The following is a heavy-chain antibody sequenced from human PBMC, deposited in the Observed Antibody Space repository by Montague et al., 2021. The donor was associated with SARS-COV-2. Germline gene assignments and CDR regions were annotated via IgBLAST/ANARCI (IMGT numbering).Heavy chain of an antibody. D-gene: IGHD6-13*01. V-gene: IGHV4-4*07. CDR3: ARVWYSSSWYYFDY. Sequence: SETLSLTYTVSGGSISSYYWSWIRQPAGKGLEWIGRIYTSGSTNYNPSLKSRVTMSVDTSKNQFSLKLSSVTAADTAVYYCARVWYSSSWYYFDYWGQGTLVTVSS. CDR2: IYTSGST. J-gene: IGHJ4*02. CDR1: GGSISSYY.